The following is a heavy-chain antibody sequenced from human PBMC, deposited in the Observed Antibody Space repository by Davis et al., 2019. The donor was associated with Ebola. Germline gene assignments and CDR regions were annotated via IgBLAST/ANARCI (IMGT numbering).Heavy chain of an antibody. CDR3: ARGSSKAYYYYGMDV. Sequence: AASVTVSCKASGYTFTSYAMHWVRQAPGQRLEWMGWINAGNGNTKYSQKFQGRVTITRDTSASTAYMELSSLRSEDTAGYYCARGSSKAYYYYGMDVWGQGTTVTVSS. V-gene: IGHV1-3*01. D-gene: IGHD6-6*01. CDR1: GYTFTSYA. CDR2: INAGNGNT. J-gene: IGHJ6*02.